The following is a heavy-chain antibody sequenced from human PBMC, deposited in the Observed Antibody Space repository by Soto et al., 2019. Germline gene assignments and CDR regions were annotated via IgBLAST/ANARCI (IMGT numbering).Heavy chain of an antibody. CDR2: IYYSGST. V-gene: IGHV4-31*03. CDR3: AVEGYSSSWGDYGMDV. D-gene: IGHD6-13*01. CDR1: GGSISSGGYY. Sequence: QVQLQESGPGLVKPSQTLSLTCTVSGGSISSGGYYWSLIRQHPGKGLALIGYIYYSGSTYYNPSLKRRVTISVDTSKNQISLKLSSVTAADTAVYYCAVEGYSSSWGDYGMDVWGQGTTVTVSS. J-gene: IGHJ6*02.